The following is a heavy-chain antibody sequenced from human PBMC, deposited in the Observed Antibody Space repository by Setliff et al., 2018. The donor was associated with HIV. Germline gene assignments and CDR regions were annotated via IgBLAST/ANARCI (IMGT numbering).Heavy chain of an antibody. Sequence: PGESLKISCAASGFTFSSYWMSWVRQAPGKGLEWVANIKQDGSEKYYVDSVKGRFTISRDNAKNSLYLQMISLRAEDTAVYYCARDFFDDYWGQGTLVTVSS. J-gene: IGHJ4*02. CDR2: IKQDGSEK. V-gene: IGHV3-7*01. CDR1: GFTFSSYW. CDR3: ARDFFDDY.